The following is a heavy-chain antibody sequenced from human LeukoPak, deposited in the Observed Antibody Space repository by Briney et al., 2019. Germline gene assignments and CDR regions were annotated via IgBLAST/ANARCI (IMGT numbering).Heavy chain of an antibody. CDR1: GFTFGSYA. V-gene: IGHV3-23*01. Sequence: GRSLRLSCAASGFTFGSYAMSWVRQAPGKGLEWVSAISGTGASTYYADSVKGRFTISRDDSKNTLFLQMNSLRAEDTSVYYCARTLSSRWTFDYWGQGTLVTVSS. CDR3: ARTLSSRWTFDY. J-gene: IGHJ4*02. CDR2: ISGTGAST. D-gene: IGHD6-13*01.